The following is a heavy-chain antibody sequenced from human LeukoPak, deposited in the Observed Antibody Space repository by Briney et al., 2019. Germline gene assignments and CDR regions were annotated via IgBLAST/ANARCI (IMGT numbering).Heavy chain of an antibody. CDR3: ARGYSYGYSFDY. V-gene: IGHV4-59*01. CDR1: GGSISSYD. J-gene: IGHJ4*02. D-gene: IGHD5-18*01. CDR2: IYYSGST. Sequence: SETLSLTCTVSGGSISSYDWSWIRQPPGKGLEWIGVIYYSGSTNYNPSLKSRVTISVDTSKKQFSLKLSSVTAADTAVYFCARGYSYGYSFDYWGQGTLVPVSS.